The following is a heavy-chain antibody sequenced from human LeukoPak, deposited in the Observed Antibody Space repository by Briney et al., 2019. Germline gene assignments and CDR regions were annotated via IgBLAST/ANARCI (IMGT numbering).Heavy chain of an antibody. J-gene: IGHJ4*02. CDR1: GYTFTSYG. V-gene: IGHV1-18*01. Sequence: ASVKVSCKASGYTFTSYGISWVRQAPGQGLEWMGWISAYNGNTNYAQKFQGRVTMTEDTSTDTAYMELSSLRSEDTAVYYCATELPGGYYFDYWGQGTLVTVSS. CDR2: ISAYNGNT. D-gene: IGHD2-15*01. CDR3: ATELPGGYYFDY.